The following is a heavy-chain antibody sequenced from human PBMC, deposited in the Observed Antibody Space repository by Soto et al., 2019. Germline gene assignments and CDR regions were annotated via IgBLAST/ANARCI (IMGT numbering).Heavy chain of an antibody. J-gene: IGHJ4*02. Sequence: SETLSLTCSVSGASIRSGGYYWSWLRQSPGKGLEWIGHIYYTGSTFYSPSLKSRLTISLDTPKNQFSLDLNSVTTADTAMYYCARIEMASIKWGRGALVTVSS. CDR1: GASIRSGGYY. D-gene: IGHD5-12*01. CDR3: ARIEMASIK. CDR2: IYYTGST. V-gene: IGHV4-31*03.